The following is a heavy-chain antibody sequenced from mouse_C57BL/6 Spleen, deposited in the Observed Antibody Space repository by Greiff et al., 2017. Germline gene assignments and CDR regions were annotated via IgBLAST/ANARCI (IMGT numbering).Heavy chain of an antibody. CDR2: ISSGGSYT. J-gene: IGHJ2*01. D-gene: IGHD4-1*01. Sequence: EVKLMESGGDLVKPGGSLKLSCAASGFTFSSYGMSWVRQTPDTRLEWVATISSGGSYTYYPDSVKGRFTISRDNAKNTLYLQMSSLKSEDTAMYYCAGHELGRAFDYWGQGTTLTVSS. CDR3: AGHELGRAFDY. V-gene: IGHV5-6*01. CDR1: GFTFSSYG.